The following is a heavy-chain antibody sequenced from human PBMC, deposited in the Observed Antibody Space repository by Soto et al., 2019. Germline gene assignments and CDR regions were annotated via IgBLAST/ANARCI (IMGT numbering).Heavy chain of an antibody. Sequence: PAETLSLTCTVSGGSVTNSSYYWVWMRQSPGKGLEWIGSVYYRGRSYSKSSVKSRVTISVDTSKNRFSLSLNSVTASDTAVYFCVSQRTTVPTQAYFDYWGPGALVTVSS. D-gene: IGHD4-17*01. CDR2: VYYRGRS. CDR3: VSQRTTVPTQAYFDY. J-gene: IGHJ4*02. V-gene: IGHV4-39*01. CDR1: GGSVTNSSYY.